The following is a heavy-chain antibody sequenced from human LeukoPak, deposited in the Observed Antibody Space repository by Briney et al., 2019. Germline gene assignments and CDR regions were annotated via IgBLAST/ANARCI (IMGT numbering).Heavy chain of an antibody. CDR3: ARDPGYSSGWYSGSLSDV. CDR2: ISSSSSYI. Sequence: GGSLRLSCAASGFTFSSYSMNWVRQAPGKGLEWVSSISSSSSYIYYADSVKGRFTISRDNAKNSLYLQMNGLRAEDTAVYYCARDPGYSSGWYSGSLSDVWGQGTTVTVSS. V-gene: IGHV3-21*01. J-gene: IGHJ6*02. D-gene: IGHD6-19*01. CDR1: GFTFSSYS.